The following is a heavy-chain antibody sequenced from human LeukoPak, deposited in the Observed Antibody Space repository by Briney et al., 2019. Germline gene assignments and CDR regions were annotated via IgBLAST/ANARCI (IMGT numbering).Heavy chain of an antibody. J-gene: IGHJ4*02. V-gene: IGHV3-21*01. CDR2: ISSSSSYI. CDR1: GFTFSSYS. CDR3: ARASGGYEDGFDY. D-gene: IGHD5-12*01. Sequence: PGGSLRLSCAASGFTFSSYSMNWVRQAPGKGLEWVSSISSSSSYIYYADSVKGRFAISRDNAKNSLYLHMNSLRAEDTAVYYCARASGGYEDGFDYWGQGTLVTVSS.